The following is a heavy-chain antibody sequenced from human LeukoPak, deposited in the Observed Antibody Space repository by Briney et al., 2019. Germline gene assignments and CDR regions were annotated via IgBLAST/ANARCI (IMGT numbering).Heavy chain of an antibody. Sequence: GASVKVSCKASGYTFTGYYMHWVRQAPGQRLEWMGWINPNSGGTNYAQKFQGRVTMTRDTSISTAYMELSRLRSDDTAVYYCAREDCSSTSCDTVFDYWGQGTLVTVSS. V-gene: IGHV1-2*02. CDR3: AREDCSSTSCDTVFDY. CDR1: GYTFTGYY. J-gene: IGHJ4*02. CDR2: INPNSGGT. D-gene: IGHD2-2*02.